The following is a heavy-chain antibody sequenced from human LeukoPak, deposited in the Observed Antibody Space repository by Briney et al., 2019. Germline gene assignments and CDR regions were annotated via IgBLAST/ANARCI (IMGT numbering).Heavy chain of an antibody. V-gene: IGHV1-69*02. CDR1: GGTFSSYT. Sequence: SSXKVSCKASGGTFSSYTISWVRQAPGQGLEWMGRIIPILGIANYAQKFQDRVTITADKSTSTAYMELSSLRSEDTAVYYCAAHYYDSSGHNPIDAFDIWGQGTMVTVSS. J-gene: IGHJ3*02. CDR3: AAHYYDSSGHNPIDAFDI. CDR2: IIPILGIA. D-gene: IGHD3-22*01.